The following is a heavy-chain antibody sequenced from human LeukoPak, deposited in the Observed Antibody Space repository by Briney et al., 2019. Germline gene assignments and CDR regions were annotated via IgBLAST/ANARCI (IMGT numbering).Heavy chain of an antibody. V-gene: IGHV3-48*04. CDR2: ISPGSGII. Sequence: GESLRLSCTTSGFSFSRRGMNWVRHPPGRGLEWVSYISPGSGIIYYAESVKGRFTVSRDDAKTSLYLQMNNLRAEDTAVYYCARIDRPTVYTYYMDLWGEGTTVTVAS. CDR1: GFSFSRRG. CDR3: ARIDRPTVYTYYMDL. D-gene: IGHD3-16*01. J-gene: IGHJ6*03.